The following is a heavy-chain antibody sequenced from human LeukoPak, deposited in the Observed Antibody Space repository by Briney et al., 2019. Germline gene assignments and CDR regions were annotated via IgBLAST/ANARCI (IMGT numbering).Heavy chain of an antibody. CDR1: GFTFDDYA. V-gene: IGHV3-9*01. Sequence: GGSLRLSCAASGFTFDDYAMHWVRQAPGKGLEWVSGISWNSGSIGYADSVKGRFTISRDNAKNSLYLQMSSLRAEDTAVYYCARDGSSWFEYGYWGQGTLVTVSS. D-gene: IGHD6-13*01. J-gene: IGHJ4*02. CDR2: ISWNSGSI. CDR3: ARDGSSWFEYGY.